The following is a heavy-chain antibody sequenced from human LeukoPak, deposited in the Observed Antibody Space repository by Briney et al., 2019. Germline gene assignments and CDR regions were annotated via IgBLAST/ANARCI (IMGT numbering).Heavy chain of an antibody. D-gene: IGHD3-9*01. CDR1: GFTFSSYW. CDR3: AKALHILRYFDWLDY. CDR2: INSDGSST. J-gene: IGHJ4*02. V-gene: IGHV3-74*01. Sequence: GGSLRLSCAASGFTFSSYWMHWVRQAPGKGLVWVSRINSDGSSTSYADSVKGRFTISRDNAKNTLYLQMNSLRAEDTAVYYCAKALHILRYFDWLDYWGQGTLVTVSS.